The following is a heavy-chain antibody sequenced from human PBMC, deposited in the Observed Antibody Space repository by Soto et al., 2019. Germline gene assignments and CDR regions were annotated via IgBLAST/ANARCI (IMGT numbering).Heavy chain of an antibody. V-gene: IGHV3-23*01. Sequence: GGSLRLSCTASGFTFTSYGMGWVRQAPGKGLQWVSTIRGDGGQTHYTDSVKGRFSISRDNSKNTVYLQMDSLRAEDTAMYFCARARPKSSTLPSNNWFDPWGQGTLVTVSS. CDR1: GFTFTSYG. J-gene: IGHJ5*02. CDR2: IRGDGGQT. CDR3: ARARPKSSTLPSNNWFDP. D-gene: IGHD6-6*01.